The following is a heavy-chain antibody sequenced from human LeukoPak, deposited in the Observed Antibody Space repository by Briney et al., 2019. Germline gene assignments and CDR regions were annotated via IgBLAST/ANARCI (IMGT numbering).Heavy chain of an antibody. D-gene: IGHD1-1*01. CDR3: ARRDDLDY. V-gene: IGHV3-33*01. J-gene: IGHJ4*02. Sequence: PGGSLRLSCVVSGFTFSSYGMHWVRQAPGKGLEWVALIWYDGSNKYYADSVKGRFTISRDNAKNLLYLQMNSLRVEDTAAYYCARRDDLDYWGQGTLVTVSS. CDR2: IWYDGSNK. CDR1: GFTFSSYG.